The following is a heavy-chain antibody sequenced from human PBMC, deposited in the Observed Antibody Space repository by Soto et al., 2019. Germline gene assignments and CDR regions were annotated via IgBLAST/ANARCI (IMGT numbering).Heavy chain of an antibody. D-gene: IGHD1-7*01. CDR1: GDSISSYY. CDR2: IYYSGST. Sequence: SETLSLTCTVSGDSISSYYWSWIRQPPGKGLEWIGYIYYSGSTNYNPSLKSRVTISVDTSKNQFSLKQTSMTAADTAVYYCARTQLMAGWNYPHHLMDVWGQGTTVPVSS. J-gene: IGHJ6*02. CDR3: ARTQLMAGWNYPHHLMDV. V-gene: IGHV4-59*01.